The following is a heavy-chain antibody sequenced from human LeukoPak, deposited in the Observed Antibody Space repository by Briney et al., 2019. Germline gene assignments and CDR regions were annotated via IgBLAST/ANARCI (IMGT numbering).Heavy chain of an antibody. CDR2: IYYSGST. J-gene: IGHJ4*02. CDR3: AREGRGYCSGGSCYYFDY. Sequence: PSETLSPTCTVSGGSISSYYWSWIRQPPGKGLEWIGYIYYSGSTNYNPSLKSRVTISVDTSKNQFSLKLSSVTAADTAVYYCAREGRGYCSGGSCYYFDYWGQGTLVTVSS. CDR1: GGSISSYY. V-gene: IGHV4-59*01. D-gene: IGHD2-15*01.